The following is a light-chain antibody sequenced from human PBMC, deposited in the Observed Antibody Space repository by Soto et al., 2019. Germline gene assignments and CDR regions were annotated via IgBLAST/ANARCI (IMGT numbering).Light chain of an antibody. CDR1: QSVSSSY. CDR2: GAS. Sequence: EIVLTQSPGTLSLSPGERATLSCRASQSVSSSYLAWYQQKPGQAPRLLIYGASSRATGIPDRFSGSGSGTDFNLTISRLEPEDFAVYYCQQYGSSSWTFGQWTKVEIK. J-gene: IGKJ1*01. V-gene: IGKV3-20*01. CDR3: QQYGSSSWT.